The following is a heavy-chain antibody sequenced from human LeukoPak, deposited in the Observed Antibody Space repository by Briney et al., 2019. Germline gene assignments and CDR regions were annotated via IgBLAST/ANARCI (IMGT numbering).Heavy chain of an antibody. CDR2: FDPEDGET. Sequence: ASVKVSCKVSGCTLTELSMHWVRQAPGKGLEWMGGFDPEDGETIYAQKFQGRVTMTEDTSTDTAYMELSSLRSEDTAVYYCATDKSGSYGWFDPWGQGTLVTVSS. J-gene: IGHJ5*02. D-gene: IGHD1-26*01. CDR1: GCTLTELS. V-gene: IGHV1-24*01. CDR3: ATDKSGSYGWFDP.